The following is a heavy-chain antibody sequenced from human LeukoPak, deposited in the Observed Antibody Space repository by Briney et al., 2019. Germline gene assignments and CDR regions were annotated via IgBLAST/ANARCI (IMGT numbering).Heavy chain of an antibody. CDR1: GFTVSSNS. Sequence: GGSLRLSCTVSGFTVSSNSMSWVRQAPGKGLEWVSFIYSGTIHYSDSVKGRFTISRDNSKNTLYLQMNSLRAEDTAVYYCAKDRRAGSYDYWGQGTLVTVSS. D-gene: IGHD3-10*01. V-gene: IGHV3-53*01. CDR3: AKDRRAGSYDY. CDR2: IYSGTI. J-gene: IGHJ4*02.